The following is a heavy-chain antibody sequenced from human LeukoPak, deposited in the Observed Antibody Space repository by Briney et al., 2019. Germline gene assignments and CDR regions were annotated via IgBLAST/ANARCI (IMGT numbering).Heavy chain of an antibody. CDR3: AKDRAPLRYFDWLPDY. J-gene: IGHJ4*02. CDR1: GFTFSSYW. CDR2: IKFDESAT. Sequence: GGSLRLSCAASGFTFSSYWMHWVRQAPGKGLVWVSRIKFDESATNYADSVKGRFTISRDNSKNTLYLQMNSLRAEDTAVYYCAKDRAPLRYFDWLPDYWGQGTLVTVSS. V-gene: IGHV3-74*01. D-gene: IGHD3-9*01.